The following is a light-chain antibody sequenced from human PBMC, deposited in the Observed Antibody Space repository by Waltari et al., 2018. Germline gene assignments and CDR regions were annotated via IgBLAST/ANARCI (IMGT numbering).Light chain of an antibody. V-gene: IGKV1-27*01. J-gene: IGKJ1*01. CDR2: DAS. Sequence: DIQMTQSPSSLSASVGDRVTITCRASQGIRNSLAWYQQKPGRVPQLLIYDASTLQSGVPSRCSGSGSGTDFTLTIRSLQPEDVATYFCQKYSSAPPTFGQGTKVEIK. CDR1: QGIRNS. CDR3: QKYSSAPPT.